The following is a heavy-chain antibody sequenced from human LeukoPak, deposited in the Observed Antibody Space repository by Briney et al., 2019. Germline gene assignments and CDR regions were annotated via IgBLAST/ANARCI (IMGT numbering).Heavy chain of an antibody. V-gene: IGHV4-34*01. CDR3: ARTTSSYANWFDP. J-gene: IGHJ5*02. Sequence: SETLSLTCAVYGGSFSGYCWSWIRQPPGKGLEWIGEINHSGSTNYNPSLKSRVTISVDTSKNQFSLKLSSVTAADTAVYYCARTTSSYANWFDPWGQGTLVTVSS. CDR2: INHSGST. CDR1: GGSFSGYC. D-gene: IGHD3-16*01.